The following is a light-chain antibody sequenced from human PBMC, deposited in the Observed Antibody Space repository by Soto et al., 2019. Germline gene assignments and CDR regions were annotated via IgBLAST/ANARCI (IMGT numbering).Light chain of an antibody. J-gene: IGKJ4*01. V-gene: IGKV1-39*01. CDR2: GAS. Sequence: DIQMTQSPSSLSASVGDRVTITCRASQSIGIYLNWYQQKPGKAPNLLIYGASTLRSGVPSRFSGSGSGTDFTLTISSLHPEDFAAYYCQQVYSSRTFGGGTKVEI. CDR3: QQVYSSRT. CDR1: QSIGIY.